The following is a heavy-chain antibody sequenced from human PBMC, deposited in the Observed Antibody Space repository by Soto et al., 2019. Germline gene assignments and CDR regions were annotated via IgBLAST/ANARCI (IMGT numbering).Heavy chain of an antibody. CDR2: IYYSGST. V-gene: IGHV4-59*08. D-gene: IGHD4-17*01. J-gene: IGHJ6*03. CDR3: ARAYGDLGGYYYYYYMDV. Sequence: ETLSLTCTVSGGSISSYYWSWIRQPPGKGLEWIGYIYYSGSTNYNPSLKSRVTISVDTSKNQFSLKLSSVTAADTAVYYCARAYGDLGGYYYYYYMDVWGKGTTVTVSS. CDR1: GGSISSYY.